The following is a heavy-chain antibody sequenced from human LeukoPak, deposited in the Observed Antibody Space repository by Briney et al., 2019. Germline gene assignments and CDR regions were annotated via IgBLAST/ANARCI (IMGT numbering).Heavy chain of an antibody. CDR1: GGSISSYS. CDR3: ARDSGTTGEVKFDP. J-gene: IGHJ5*02. V-gene: IGHV4-59*12. D-gene: IGHD3-10*01. CDR2: IYYTGST. Sequence: SETLSLTCTVSGGSISSYSWNWLRQPPGKGLEWIGYIYYTGSTDYNPSLKSRVTMSVDTSKNQLSLKMISVTAADTAVYYCARDSGTTGEVKFDPWGQGTLVIVSS.